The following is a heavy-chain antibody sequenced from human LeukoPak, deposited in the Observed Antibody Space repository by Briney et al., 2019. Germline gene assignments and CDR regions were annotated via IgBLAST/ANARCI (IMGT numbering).Heavy chain of an antibody. D-gene: IGHD3-10*01. J-gene: IGHJ6*03. CDR1: GGSISSSSYY. CDR3: ARDYYGSGSYYNHYYTDV. V-gene: IGHV4-39*07. CDR2: IYYSGST. Sequence: SETLSLTCTVSGGSISSSSYYWGWIRQPPGKGLEWIGSIYYSGSTYYNPSLKSRVTISVDTSKNQFSLKLSSVTAADTAVYYCARDYYGSGSYYNHYYTDVWGKGTTVTVSS.